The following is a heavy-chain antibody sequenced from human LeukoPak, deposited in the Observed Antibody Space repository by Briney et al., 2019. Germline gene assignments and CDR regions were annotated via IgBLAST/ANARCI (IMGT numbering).Heavy chain of an antibody. V-gene: IGHV3-64*01. CDR2: ISSNGGST. D-gene: IGHD3-3*01. CDR3: ARDLIPYYDFWTGFDP. Sequence: GGSLRLSCAASGFTFSSYAVHWVRQAPGKGLEYVSAISSNGGSTYYANSVKGRFTISRDNSENTLYLQMGSLRAEDMAVYYCARDLIPYYDFWTGFDPWGQGTLVTVSS. J-gene: IGHJ5*02. CDR1: GFTFSSYA.